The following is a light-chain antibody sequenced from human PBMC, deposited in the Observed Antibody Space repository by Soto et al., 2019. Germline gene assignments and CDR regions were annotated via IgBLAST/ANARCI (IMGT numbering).Light chain of an antibody. J-gene: IGKJ5*01. CDR1: QRVNNY. V-gene: IGKV1-39*01. Sequence: DIQMTQSPSSLSASVGDRVTITCRASQRVNNYLNWYQQKPGKAPKLLIYAASSLHSGVPSRFSGSGSGTDFTLTISSLQPEDLATYYCQQIYITPITFGQGTRLEIK. CDR3: QQIYITPIT. CDR2: AAS.